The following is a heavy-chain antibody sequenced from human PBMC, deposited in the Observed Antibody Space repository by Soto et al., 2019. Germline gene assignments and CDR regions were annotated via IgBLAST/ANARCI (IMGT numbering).Heavy chain of an antibody. CDR2: ISYDGSNK. CDR1: GFTFSSYG. Sequence: PGGSLRLSCAASGFTFSSYGMHWVRQAPGKGLEWVAVISYDGSNKYYADSVKGRFTISRDNSKNTLYLQMNSLRAEDTAVYYCAKYSNYLAGMGVWGQGTTVTVS. V-gene: IGHV3-30*18. D-gene: IGHD4-4*01. J-gene: IGHJ6*02. CDR3: AKYSNYLAGMGV.